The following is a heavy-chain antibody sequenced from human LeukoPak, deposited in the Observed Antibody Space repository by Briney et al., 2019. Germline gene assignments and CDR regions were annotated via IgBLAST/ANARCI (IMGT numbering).Heavy chain of an antibody. CDR1: GFTFSTCW. V-gene: IGHV3-7*01. Sequence: GGSPRLSCAASGFTFSTCWMSWVRRAPGKGLEWVANIKQDGSDKYYVDSVKGRFTISRDNAKNSLFLQMNSLRAEDTAVYYCARVRCSSNSCFPDYWGQGTLVTVSS. J-gene: IGHJ4*02. CDR2: IKQDGSDK. CDR3: ARVRCSSNSCFPDY. D-gene: IGHD2-2*01.